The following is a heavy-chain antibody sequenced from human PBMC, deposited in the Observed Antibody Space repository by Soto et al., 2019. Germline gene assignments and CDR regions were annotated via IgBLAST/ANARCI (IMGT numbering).Heavy chain of an antibody. J-gene: IGHJ4*02. D-gene: IGHD2-15*01. Sequence: GGSLRLSCAASGFTFSSYWMSWVRQAPGKGLEWVANIKQDGSEKYYVDSVKGRFTISRDNAKNSLYLQMNSLRAEDTAVYYCAKWGPFCTGDNCYSRWYHWGQGTLVTVSS. CDR2: IKQDGSEK. CDR3: AKWGPFCTGDNCYSRWYH. CDR1: GFTFSSYW. V-gene: IGHV3-7*01.